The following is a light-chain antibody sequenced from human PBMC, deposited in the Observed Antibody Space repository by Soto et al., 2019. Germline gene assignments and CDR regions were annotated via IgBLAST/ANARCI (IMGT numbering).Light chain of an antibody. CDR2: KAS. CDR1: QSISSW. Sequence: DIQMTQSPSTLSASVGDRVTITCRASQSISSWSAWYQQKPGKAPKLLIYKASSLESGVPSRFSGSGSGTEFTLTISSLQPDDFATYYCQQYSRAFGQGTKVDI. J-gene: IGKJ1*01. CDR3: QQYSRA. V-gene: IGKV1-5*03.